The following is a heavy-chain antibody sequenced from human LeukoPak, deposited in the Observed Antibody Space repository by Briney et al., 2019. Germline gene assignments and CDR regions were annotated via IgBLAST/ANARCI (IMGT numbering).Heavy chain of an antibody. CDR3: ARLPYYYDSSVPRWAFDI. CDR2: IYYSGRT. J-gene: IGHJ3*02. Sequence: AETLSLTCTVTGGSISSSYYWGGIRQPPGKGVEGIGTIYYSGRTYYNPSLKSRLTICVDTSKNQFSLKLSPVTAADTAVYYCARLPYYYDSSVPRWAFDIWGQGTMVTVSS. CDR1: GGSISSSYY. V-gene: IGHV4-39*01. D-gene: IGHD3-22*01.